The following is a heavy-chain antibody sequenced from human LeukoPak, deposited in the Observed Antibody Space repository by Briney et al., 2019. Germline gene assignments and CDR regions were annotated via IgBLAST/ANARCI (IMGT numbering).Heavy chain of an antibody. D-gene: IGHD5-12*01. CDR2: IYYSGST. J-gene: IGHJ6*03. CDR1: GGSITSYY. CDR3: ARGGGYGYYYYYMDV. V-gene: IGHV4-59*01. Sequence: SETLSFTCTVSGGSITSYYWSWIRQPPGKGLEWIGHIYYSGSTNYNPSLKSRVTISVDTSKNQFSLKLSSVTAADRAVYYCARGGGYGYYYYYMDVWGKGTTVTVSS.